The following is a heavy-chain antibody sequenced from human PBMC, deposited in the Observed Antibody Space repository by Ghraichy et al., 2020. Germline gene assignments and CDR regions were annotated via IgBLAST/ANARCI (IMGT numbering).Heavy chain of an antibody. Sequence: GGSLRLSCTAASEFSLSSYALSWVRQAPGKGLEWVSAISGSGGDTYYPDSVKGRFTISRDNSKNTLYLQMNSLRGEDTGVYYCGKGISAGTSTISYYYNGMDVWGQGTTVTGSS. D-gene: IGHD6-13*01. CDR1: EFSLSSYA. J-gene: IGHJ6*02. CDR3: GKGISAGTSTISYYYNGMDV. CDR2: ISGSGGDT. V-gene: IGHV3-23*01.